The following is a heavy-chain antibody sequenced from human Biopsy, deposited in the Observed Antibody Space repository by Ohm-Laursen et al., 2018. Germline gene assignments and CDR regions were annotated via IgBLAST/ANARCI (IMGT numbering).Heavy chain of an antibody. CDR2: VFDRGTT. V-gene: IGHV4-59*08. CDR3: AHGSGSYYKWDF. CDR1: GDSITRSY. Sequence: SETLSLTWTLSGDSITRSYWSWIRQSPGKGLEWIGHVFDRGTTNYNPSVRSRVTMSEDTSKKQFSLKRTSVTAADTAIYYCAHGSGSYYKWDFWGRGILVTVSS. D-gene: IGHD3-10*01. J-gene: IGHJ4*02.